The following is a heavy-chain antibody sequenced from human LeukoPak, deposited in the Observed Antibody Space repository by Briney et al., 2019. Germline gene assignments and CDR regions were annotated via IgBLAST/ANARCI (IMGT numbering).Heavy chain of an antibody. CDR2: IKQDGSEK. CDR3: ASDRSIAAPYDY. J-gene: IGHJ4*02. D-gene: IGHD6-6*01. Sequence: GGALRLSCAASGFTFSSYWMSWFRQAPGKGLEWVANIKQDGSEKYYVDSVKGRFTISRDNAKNSLYLQMNSLRAEDTAVYYCASDRSIAAPYDYCGQGTLVTVSS. CDR1: GFTFSSYW. V-gene: IGHV3-7*01.